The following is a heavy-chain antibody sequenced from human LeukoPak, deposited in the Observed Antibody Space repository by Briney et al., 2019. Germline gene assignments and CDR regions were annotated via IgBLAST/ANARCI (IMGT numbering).Heavy chain of an antibody. CDR2: IYTSGTT. D-gene: IGHD4-23*01. J-gene: IGHJ4*02. CDR3: ARLPYGGYYFYY. CDR1: GGSISRYY. Sequence: SETLSLTCTVCGGSISRYYWSWLRQPARKGREWIGRIYTSGTTNDNPSLKSRVTMSVDTSKNQFSLKLSSVTAADTAVYYCARLPYGGYYFYYWGQGTLVTVSS. V-gene: IGHV4-4*07.